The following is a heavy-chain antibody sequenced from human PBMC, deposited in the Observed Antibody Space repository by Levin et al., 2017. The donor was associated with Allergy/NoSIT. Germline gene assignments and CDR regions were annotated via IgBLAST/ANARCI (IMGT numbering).Heavy chain of an antibody. V-gene: IGHV1-69*06. Sequence: SVKVSCKASGGTFSSYAISWVRQAPGQGLEWMGGIIPIFGTANYAQKFQGRVTITADKSTSTAYMELSSLRSEDTAVYYCARLLGYCSGGSCYYYYGMDVWGQGTTVTVSS. D-gene: IGHD2-15*01. CDR2: IIPIFGTA. CDR1: GGTFSSYA. J-gene: IGHJ6*02. CDR3: ARLLGYCSGGSCYYYYGMDV.